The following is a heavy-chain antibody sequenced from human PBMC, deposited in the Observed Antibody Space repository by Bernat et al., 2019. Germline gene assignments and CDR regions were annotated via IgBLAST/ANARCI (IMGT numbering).Heavy chain of an antibody. CDR2: FDPEDGET. J-gene: IGHJ2*01. CDR1: GYTLTELS. CDR3: AKGPLITMVRGAPNWYFDL. D-gene: IGHD3-10*01. V-gene: IGHV1-24*01. Sequence: QVQLVQSGAEVKKPGASVKVSCKVSGYTLTELSMHWVRQAPGKGLEWMGGFDPEDGETIYAQKFQGRVTMTEDTSTDTAYMELSSLRSEDTAVYYCAKGPLITMVRGAPNWYFDLWGRGTLVTVSS.